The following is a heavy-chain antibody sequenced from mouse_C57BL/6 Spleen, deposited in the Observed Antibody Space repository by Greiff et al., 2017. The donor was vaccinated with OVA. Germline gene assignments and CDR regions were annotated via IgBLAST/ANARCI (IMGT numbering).Heavy chain of an antibody. CDR1: GYTFTSYW. CDR3: ARWFYDGYPDWFAY. J-gene: IGHJ3*01. D-gene: IGHD2-3*01. V-gene: IGHV1-52*01. CDR2: IDPSDSET. Sequence: QVQLQQPGAELVRPGSSVKLSCKASGYTFTSYWMHWVKQRPIQGLEWIGNIDPSDSETHYNQKFKDKATLTVDKSSSTAYMQLSSLTSEDSAVYYCARWFYDGYPDWFAYWGQGTLVTVSA.